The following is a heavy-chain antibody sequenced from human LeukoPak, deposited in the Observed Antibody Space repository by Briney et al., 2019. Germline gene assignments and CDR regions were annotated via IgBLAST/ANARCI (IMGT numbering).Heavy chain of an antibody. V-gene: IGHV1-18*01. CDR3: ARDSDKYSRTHFDY. Sequence: ASVKVSCKASGYTFTSYGIIWVRQAPGQGLEWMGWINTYNGNTNYAQRLQGRVTMTTDTSTSTAYMELRSLRSDDTAVYYCARDSDKYSRTHFDYWGQGTLVTVSS. CDR2: INTYNGNT. CDR1: GYTFTSYG. J-gene: IGHJ4*02. D-gene: IGHD6-6*01.